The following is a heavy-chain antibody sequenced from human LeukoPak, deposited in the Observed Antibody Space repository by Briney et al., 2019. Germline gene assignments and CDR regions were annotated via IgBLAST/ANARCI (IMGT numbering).Heavy chain of an antibody. J-gene: IGHJ4*02. D-gene: IGHD4-17*01. Sequence: GASVKVSCKASGGTFSSYAISWVRQAPGQGLEWMGGIIPIFGTANYAQKFQGRVTITADESTSTAYMELSSLRSEDTAVYYCARDHYGDYVREPDDVWGQGTLVTVSS. CDR2: IIPIFGTA. CDR3: ARDHYGDYVREPDDV. CDR1: GGTFSSYA. V-gene: IGHV1-69*13.